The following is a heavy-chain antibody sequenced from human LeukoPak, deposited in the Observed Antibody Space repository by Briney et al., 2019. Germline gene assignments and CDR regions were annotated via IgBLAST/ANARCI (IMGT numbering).Heavy chain of an antibody. Sequence: GGSLRLSCPASGFTFSSYAMSWVRQAPGKGLEWVSAISGSGGSTYYADSVKGRFTISRDNSKNTLYLQMNSLRAEDTAVYYCAKALTNYDYVWGSYRYIDYWGQGTLVTVSS. CDR2: ISGSGGST. V-gene: IGHV3-23*01. D-gene: IGHD3-16*02. CDR3: AKALTNYDYVWGSYRYIDY. J-gene: IGHJ4*02. CDR1: GFTFSSYA.